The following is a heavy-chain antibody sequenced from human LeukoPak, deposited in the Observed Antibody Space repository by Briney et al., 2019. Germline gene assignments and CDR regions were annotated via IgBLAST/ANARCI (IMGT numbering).Heavy chain of an antibody. Sequence: PSETLSLTCAVYGGSFSGYYWSWIRQPPGKGLEWIGEINHSGSTNYNPSLKSRVTISVDTSKNQFSLKLSSVAAADTAVYYCARGHPYSGNYYYFDYWGQGTLVTVSS. J-gene: IGHJ4*02. D-gene: IGHD1-26*01. V-gene: IGHV4-34*01. CDR1: GGSFSGYY. CDR2: INHSGST. CDR3: ARGHPYSGNYYYFDY.